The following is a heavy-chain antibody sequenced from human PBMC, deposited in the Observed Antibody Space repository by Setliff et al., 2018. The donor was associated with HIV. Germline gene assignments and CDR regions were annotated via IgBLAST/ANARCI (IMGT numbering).Heavy chain of an antibody. V-gene: IGHV3-9*01. Sequence: SLKISCAASGFIFDDYVMHWVRQAPGRGLEWVSSINWNSDNRGYADSVRGRFTISRDNAKNSLSLQMNSLRVEDTALYFCAKDISGPPPDYYDTSGYYGDAVDFWCRGTMVTV. CDR2: INWNSDNR. D-gene: IGHD3-22*01. J-gene: IGHJ3*01. CDR3: AKDISGPPPDYYDTSGYYGDAVDF. CDR1: GFIFDDYV.